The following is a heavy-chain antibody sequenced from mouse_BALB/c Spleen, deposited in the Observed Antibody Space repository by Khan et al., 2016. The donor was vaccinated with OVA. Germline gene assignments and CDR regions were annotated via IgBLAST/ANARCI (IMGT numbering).Heavy chain of an antibody. J-gene: IGHJ2*01. CDR1: GYSLTRYG. CDR3: ARSKYLARD. CDR2: IWAGGST. V-gene: IGHV2-9*02. D-gene: IGHD3-3*01. Sequence: QVQLKQSGPGLVAPSQSLSITCTVYGYSLTRYGVHWVRQPPGKGLEWLGLIWAGGSTNYNWALMSRLSISIDNSKSLVFLIMNSLQTEDTALYYWARSKYLARDWGQGTTRTVAS.